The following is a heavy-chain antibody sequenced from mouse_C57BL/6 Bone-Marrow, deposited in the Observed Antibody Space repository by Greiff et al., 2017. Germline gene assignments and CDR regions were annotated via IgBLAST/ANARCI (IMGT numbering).Heavy chain of an antibody. CDR2: INPNNGGT. J-gene: IGHJ2*01. CDR1: GYTFTDYY. D-gene: IGHD2-1*01. Sequence: VQLQQSGPELVKPGASVKISCKASGYTFTDYYMNWVKQSHGKSLEWIGDINPNNGGTSYNQKFKGKATLTVDKSSSTAYMELRSLTSEDSAVYYCAREPIYGNYHFDTGGQDTTLPVAS. CDR3: AREPIYGNYHFDT. V-gene: IGHV1-26*01.